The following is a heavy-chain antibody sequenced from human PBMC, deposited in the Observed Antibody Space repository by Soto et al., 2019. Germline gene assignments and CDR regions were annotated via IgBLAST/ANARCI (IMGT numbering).Heavy chain of an antibody. Sequence: ASVKVSCKASGYTFTSYSISWVRQAPGQGLEWMGWISAYNGNTNYAQKLQGRVTMTTDTSTSTAYMELRSLRSDDTAVYYCARDYPYYYDSSGYYYHYYYGMDVWGQGTTVTVSS. CDR2: ISAYNGNT. D-gene: IGHD3-22*01. V-gene: IGHV1-18*01. J-gene: IGHJ6*02. CDR1: GYTFTSYS. CDR3: ARDYPYYYDSSGYYYHYYYGMDV.